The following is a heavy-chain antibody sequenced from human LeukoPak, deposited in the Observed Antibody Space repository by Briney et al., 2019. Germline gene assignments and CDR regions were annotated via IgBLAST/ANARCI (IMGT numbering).Heavy chain of an antibody. CDR1: GGSFSGYY. CDR2: INHSGST. V-gene: IGHV4-34*01. D-gene: IGHD3-10*01. Sequence: SETLSLTCAVYGGSFSGYYWSWIRQPPGKGLERIGEINHSGSTNYNPSLKSRVTISVDTSKNQFSLKLSSVTAADTAVYYCARYGSGSYYKAYYFDYWGQGTLVIVSS. J-gene: IGHJ4*02. CDR3: ARYGSGSYYKAYYFDY.